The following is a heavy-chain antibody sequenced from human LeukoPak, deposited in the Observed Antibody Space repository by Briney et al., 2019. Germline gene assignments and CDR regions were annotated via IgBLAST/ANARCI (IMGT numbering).Heavy chain of an antibody. J-gene: IGHJ4*02. V-gene: IGHV4-4*07. Sequence: SETLSLTCTVSGGSISSYYWSWIRQPAGKGLEWIGRIYTSGSTTYNPSPKSRVTLSVDTSKNQFSLKVTSVTAADTAVYYCARGPHSSGWYSFDYWGQGTLVTVSS. CDR3: ARGPHSSGWYSFDY. D-gene: IGHD6-19*01. CDR2: IYTSGST. CDR1: GGSISSYY.